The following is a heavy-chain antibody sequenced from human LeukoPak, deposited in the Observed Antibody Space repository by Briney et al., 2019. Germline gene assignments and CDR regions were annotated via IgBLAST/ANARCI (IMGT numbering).Heavy chain of an antibody. J-gene: IGHJ2*01. D-gene: IGHD6-6*01. CDR1: GGTFSSYA. CDR2: IIPIFGTA. Sequence: ASVKVSCKASGGTFSSYAISWVRQAPGQGLEWMGGIIPIFGTANYAQKFQGRVTITTDESTSTAYMELSSLRSEDTAVYYCARGIQAKAARGWYFDLWGRGTLVTVSS. V-gene: IGHV1-69*05. CDR3: ARGIQAKAARGWYFDL.